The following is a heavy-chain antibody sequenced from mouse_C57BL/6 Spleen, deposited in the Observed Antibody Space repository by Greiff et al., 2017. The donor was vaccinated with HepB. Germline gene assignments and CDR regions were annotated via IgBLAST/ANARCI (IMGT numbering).Heavy chain of an antibody. V-gene: IGHV5-9*01. Sequence: EVQLVESGGGLVKPGGSLKLSCAASGFTFSSYTMSWVRQTPEKRLEWVATISGGGGNTYYPDSVKGRFTISRDNAKNTLYLQMSSLRSEDTALYYCARREDWFAYWGQGTLVTVSA. CDR3: ARREDWFAY. CDR2: ISGGGGNT. J-gene: IGHJ3*01. CDR1: GFTFSSYT.